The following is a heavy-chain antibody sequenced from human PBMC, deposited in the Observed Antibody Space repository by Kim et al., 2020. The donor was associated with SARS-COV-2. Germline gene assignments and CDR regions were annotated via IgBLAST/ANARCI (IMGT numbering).Heavy chain of an antibody. V-gene: IGHV4-31*03. CDR3: ARGPEPHWSGMDV. CDR1: GGSISSGGYY. D-gene: IGHD1-1*01. Sequence: SETLSLTCTVSGGSISSGGYYWSWIRQHPGKGLEWIGYIYYSGSTYYNPSLKSRVTISVDTSKNQFSLKLSSVTAADTAVYYCARGPEPHWSGMDVWGQGTTVTVSS. CDR2: IYYSGST. J-gene: IGHJ6*02.